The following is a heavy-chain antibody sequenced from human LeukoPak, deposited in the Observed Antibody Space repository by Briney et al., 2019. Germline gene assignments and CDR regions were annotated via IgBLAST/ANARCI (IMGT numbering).Heavy chain of an antibody. Sequence: ASVKVSCKASGYTFTSYDINWVRQATGQGLEWMGWMNPNSGNTGYAQKFQGRVTMTRNTSISTAYMELSSLRSGDTAVYYCARGDHNSGWIFDYWGQGTLVTVSS. CDR2: MNPNSGNT. D-gene: IGHD6-19*01. CDR3: ARGDHNSGWIFDY. V-gene: IGHV1-8*01. CDR1: GYTFTSYD. J-gene: IGHJ4*02.